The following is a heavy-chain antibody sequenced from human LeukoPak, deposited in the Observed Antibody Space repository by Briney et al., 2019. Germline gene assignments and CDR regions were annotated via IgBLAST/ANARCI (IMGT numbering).Heavy chain of an antibody. CDR1: GGSISSYY. Sequence: SETLSLTCTVSGGSISSYYWSWIRQPPGKGLEWIGEINHSGGTNYNPSLRSRVTISVDTSKNQFSLELTSVTAADTAVYYCARRNDYGDYEPSDYWGQGTLVTVSS. CDR2: INHSGGT. J-gene: IGHJ4*02. CDR3: ARRNDYGDYEPSDY. D-gene: IGHD4-17*01. V-gene: IGHV4-34*01.